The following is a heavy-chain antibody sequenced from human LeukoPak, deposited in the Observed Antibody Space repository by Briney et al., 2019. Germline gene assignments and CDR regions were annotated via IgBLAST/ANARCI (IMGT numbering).Heavy chain of an antibody. CDR2: ISGYNGNT. V-gene: IGHV1-18*01. Sequence: GAPVKVSCKASGYIFTNFGISWVRQARGQGLEWMGWISGYNGNTKYVQKFQGRVTMTTDTSTSTVYMGLSSLRSEDTAVYYCARIRDGYNDAYDIWGQGTMVTVSS. CDR1: GYIFTNFG. D-gene: IGHD5-24*01. CDR3: ARIRDGYNDAYDI. J-gene: IGHJ3*02.